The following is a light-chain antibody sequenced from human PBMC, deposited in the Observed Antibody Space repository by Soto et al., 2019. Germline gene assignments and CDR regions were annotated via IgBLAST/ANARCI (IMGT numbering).Light chain of an antibody. CDR2: AAS. V-gene: IGKV1-12*01. J-gene: IGKJ4*01. CDR1: QGISSW. Sequence: IPMTQSPSSVSASVGDRVTITCRASQGISSWVAWYQQKPGKAPKLLTYAASSLQSGVPSRFSGSGSRTDFTLTISSLPPEDFATYYCQQANSFPHTFGGGPKVEIK. CDR3: QQANSFPHT.